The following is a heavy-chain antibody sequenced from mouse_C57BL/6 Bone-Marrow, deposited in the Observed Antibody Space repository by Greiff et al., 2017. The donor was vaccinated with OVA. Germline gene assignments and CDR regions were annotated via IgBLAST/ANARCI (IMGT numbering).Heavy chain of an antibody. J-gene: IGHJ4*01. V-gene: IGHV5-17*01. D-gene: IGHD3-1*01. CDR2: ISSGSSTI. CDR3: ARDSGDCDRYYAIDY. CDR1: GFTFSDYG. Sequence: EVKLMESGGGLVKPGGSLKLSCAASGFTFSDYGMHWVRQAPEKGLEWVAYISSGSSTIYYADTVKGRFTISRDNAKNTLFLQMTSLRSEDTAMYYCARDSGDCDRYYAIDYWGQGTAVTVSS.